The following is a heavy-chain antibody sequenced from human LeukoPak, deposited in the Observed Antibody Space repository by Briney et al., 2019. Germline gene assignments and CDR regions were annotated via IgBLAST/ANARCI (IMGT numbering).Heavy chain of an antibody. CDR1: GFTFSSYA. D-gene: IGHD4-4*01. V-gene: IGHV3-30-3*01. CDR3: ARDTDSNYWPKYYYYYYGMDV. J-gene: IGHJ6*02. Sequence: PGGSLRLSCAASGFTFSSYAMHWVRQAPGKGLEWVAVISYDGSNKYYADSVKGRFTISRDNSKNTLYLQMNSLRAEDTAVYYCARDTDSNYWPKYYYYYYGMDVWAKGPRSPSP. CDR2: ISYDGSNK.